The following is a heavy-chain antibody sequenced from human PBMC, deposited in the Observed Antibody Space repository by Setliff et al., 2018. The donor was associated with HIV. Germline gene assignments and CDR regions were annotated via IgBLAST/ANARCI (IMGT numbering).Heavy chain of an antibody. CDR1: GGSIIDSRYF. V-gene: IGHV4-39*07. J-gene: IGHJ5*02. CDR3: ARDKEDDYGDYNWFDP. D-gene: IGHD4-17*01. CDR2: VYYSGIT. Sequence: KASETLSLTCTVSGGSIIDSRYFWGWIRQPPGKGLEWIGSVYYSGITYYSSSLKSRVTVSVDTSRIQFSLKLSSVTAADTAMYYCARDKEDDYGDYNWFDPWGQGTLVTVSS.